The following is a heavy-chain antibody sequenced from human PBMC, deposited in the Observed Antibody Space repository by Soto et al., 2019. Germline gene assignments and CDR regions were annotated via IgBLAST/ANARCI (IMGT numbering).Heavy chain of an antibody. Sequence: QLQLQESGPGLVKPSETLSLTCTVSGGSISSSSYYWGWIRQPPGKGLEWIGSIYYSGSTYYNPSLKSRVTISVDTSKNQFSLKLSSVTAADTAVYYCADVHFGSGSCQSPSWYYYYMDVWGKGTTVTVSS. CDR1: GGSISSSSYY. CDR3: ADVHFGSGSCQSPSWYYYYMDV. D-gene: IGHD3-10*01. CDR2: IYYSGST. V-gene: IGHV4-39*01. J-gene: IGHJ6*03.